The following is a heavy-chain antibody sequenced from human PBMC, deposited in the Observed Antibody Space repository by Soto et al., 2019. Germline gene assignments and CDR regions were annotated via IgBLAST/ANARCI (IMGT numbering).Heavy chain of an antibody. Sequence: QLQLQESGPGLVEPWETMSLTCTVSSGSISVTNVFWGWVRQPPGKGLEWIGNVDYSGTAYFSPSRATRVTFHVDTSKNQFSLTLYSVTAADTAVYYCASITGRHLDYWGQGILVTVSS. J-gene: IGHJ4*02. V-gene: IGHV4-39*01. CDR2: VDYSGTA. CDR3: ASITGRHLDY. D-gene: IGHD1-20*01. CDR1: SGSISVTNVF.